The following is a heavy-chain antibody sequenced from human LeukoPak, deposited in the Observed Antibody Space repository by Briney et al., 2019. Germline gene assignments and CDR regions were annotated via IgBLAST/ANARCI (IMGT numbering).Heavy chain of an antibody. D-gene: IGHD2-8*01. V-gene: IGHV3-64*04. J-gene: IGHJ4*02. CDR1: GFTFSSYA. CDR3: AKLSKGIVLMVYADY. CDR2: ISSNGGST. Sequence: GGSLRLSCSASGFTFSSYAMHWVRQAPGKGLEYVSAISSNGGSTYYADSVKGRFTISRDNSKNTLYLQMNSLRAEDTAVYYCAKLSKGIVLMVYADYWGQGTLVTVSS.